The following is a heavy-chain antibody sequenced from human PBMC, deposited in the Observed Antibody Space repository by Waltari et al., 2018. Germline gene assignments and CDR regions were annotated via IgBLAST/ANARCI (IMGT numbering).Heavy chain of an antibody. CDR1: GFTVSSNY. J-gene: IGHJ4*02. CDR2: IYSGGST. CDR3: ARERSIAARYFDY. V-gene: IGHV3-53*01. Sequence: EVQLVESGGGLIQPGGSLRLSCAASGFTVSSNYMSWVRQAPGKGLEWVSVIYSGGSTYYADSVKGRFTISRDNSKNTLYLQMNSLRDEDTAVYYCARERSIAARYFDYWGQGTLVTVSS. D-gene: IGHD6-6*01.